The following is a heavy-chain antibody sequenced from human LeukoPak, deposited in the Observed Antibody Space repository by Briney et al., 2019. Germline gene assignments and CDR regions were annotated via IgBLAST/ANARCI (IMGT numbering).Heavy chain of an antibody. CDR2: ISYDGSNK. CDR1: GFTFSSYA. Sequence: RSLRLSCAASGFTFSSYAMHWVRQAPGKGLEWVAVISYDGSNKYYADSVKGRFTISRDNSKNTLYLQMNSLRAEDTAVYYCARPPSYYYYYMDVWGKGTTVTVSS. V-gene: IGHV3-30-3*01. J-gene: IGHJ6*03. CDR3: ARPPSYYYYYMDV.